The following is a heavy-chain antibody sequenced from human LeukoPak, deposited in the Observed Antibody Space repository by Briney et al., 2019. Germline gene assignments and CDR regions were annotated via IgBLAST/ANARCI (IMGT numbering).Heavy chain of an antibody. Sequence: GGPLRFSCAASGFTFSSYAMSGVRQAPGKGLEWVSAISGSGGSTYYADSVKGRFTISRENSNNTLYLQMNSLRAEDTAVYYCAKDDPVGGSGYDWTFDYWGQRALVTVSS. CDR3: AKDDPVGGSGYDWTFDY. CDR2: ISGSGGST. V-gene: IGHV3-23*01. CDR1: GFTFSSYA. J-gene: IGHJ4*02. D-gene: IGHD5-12*01.